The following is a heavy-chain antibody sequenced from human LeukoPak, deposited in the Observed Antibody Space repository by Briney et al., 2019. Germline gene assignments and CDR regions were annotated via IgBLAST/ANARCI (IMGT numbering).Heavy chain of an antibody. CDR1: GFTFSTYA. D-gene: IGHD5-18*01. Sequence: PGGSLRLSCAASGFTFSTYAMSWVRQAPGKGLEWVSAISGSGGTTYYADSVKGRFTISRDNSKDTLYLQMNSLRAEDTAVYFCAKGAGYSYGYFDYWGQGTLATVSS. V-gene: IGHV3-23*01. CDR3: AKGAGYSYGYFDY. CDR2: ISGSGGTT. J-gene: IGHJ4*02.